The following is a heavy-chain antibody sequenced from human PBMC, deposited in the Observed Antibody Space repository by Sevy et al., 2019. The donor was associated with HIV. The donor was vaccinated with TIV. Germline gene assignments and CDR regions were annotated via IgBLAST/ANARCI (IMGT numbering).Heavy chain of an antibody. CDR3: AKIVGAALSRPGEGENFDY. CDR1: GFTFSSYA. CDR2: ISGSGGST. D-gene: IGHD1-26*01. Sequence: GGSLRLSCAASGFTFSSYAMSWVRQAPGKGLEWVSAISGSGGSTYYADSVKGRFTISRDNSKNTLYLQMNSLRAEDTAVYYSAKIVGAALSRPGEGENFDYWGQGTLVTVSS. V-gene: IGHV3-23*01. J-gene: IGHJ4*02.